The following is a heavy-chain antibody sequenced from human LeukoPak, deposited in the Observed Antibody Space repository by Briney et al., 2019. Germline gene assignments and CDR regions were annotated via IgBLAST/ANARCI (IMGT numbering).Heavy chain of an antibody. V-gene: IGHV4-34*01. CDR3: ARSSGTYGGNLGALVDFDY. D-gene: IGHD4-17*01. CDR1: GGSFSGYY. CDR2: INHSGST. Sequence: SETLSLTCAVYGGSFSGYYWSWIRQPPGKGLEWIGEINHSGSTNYNPSLKSRVTISVDTSKNQFSLKLSSVTAADTAVYYCARSSGTYGGNLGALVDFDYWGQGTLVTVSS. J-gene: IGHJ4*02.